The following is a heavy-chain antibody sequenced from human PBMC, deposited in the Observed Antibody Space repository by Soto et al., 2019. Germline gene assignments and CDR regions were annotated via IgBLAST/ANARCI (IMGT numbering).Heavy chain of an antibody. CDR3: TTLMITFGGVIVPTIDY. CDR2: IKSKTDGGTT. D-gene: IGHD3-16*02. CDR1: GFTFSNAW. V-gene: IGHV3-15*01. J-gene: IGHJ4*02. Sequence: EVQLVESGGGLVKPGGSLRLSCAAAGFTFSNAWMSWVRQAPGKGLEWVGRIKSKTDGGTTDYAAPVKGRFTISRDDSKNTLYLQMNSLKNEDTAVYYCTTLMITFGGVIVPTIDYWGQGTMVTVSS.